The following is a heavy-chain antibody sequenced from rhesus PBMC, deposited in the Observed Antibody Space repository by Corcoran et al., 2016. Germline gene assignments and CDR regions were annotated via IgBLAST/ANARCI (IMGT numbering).Heavy chain of an antibody. V-gene: IGHV4S2*01. CDR3: ARDTAFPYSSWAGYFGSLDV. Sequence: QVQLQESGPGLGKPSAPLPPPCHVFGASITRNSWSWVRPAPRQGLEWIRRIYGSGGSTDYNPSLKSRVTISIDTSKNQFSLKLSSVTAADTTVYYCARDTAFPYSSWAGYFGSLDVWGRGVLVTVSS. J-gene: IGHJ5-2*02. CDR1: GASITRNS. D-gene: IGHD6-13*01. CDR2: IYGSGGST.